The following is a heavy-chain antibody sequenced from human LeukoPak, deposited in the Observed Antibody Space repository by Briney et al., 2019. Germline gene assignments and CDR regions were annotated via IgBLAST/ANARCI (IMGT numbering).Heavy chain of an antibody. CDR1: GXXFXGYY. Sequence: ASVKVSCKASGXXFXGYYMHWVRQAPXXXXXWMGWINPNSGGTNYAQKFQGRVTMTRDTSISTAYMELSRLRSDDTAVYYCARPQSLNAFDIWGQGTMVTVSS. CDR2: INPNSGGT. D-gene: IGHD5-24*01. CDR3: ARPQSLNAFDI. J-gene: IGHJ3*02. V-gene: IGHV1-2*02.